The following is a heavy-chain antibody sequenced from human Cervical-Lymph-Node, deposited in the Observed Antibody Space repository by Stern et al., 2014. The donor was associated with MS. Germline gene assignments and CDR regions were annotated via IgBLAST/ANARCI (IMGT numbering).Heavy chain of an antibody. V-gene: IGHV1-2*02. Sequence: VQLVESGAEVKKPGASLKVSCKASGYTFSDHYMHWVRQAPGQGLEWMGWINAKSCVTNYAQKFQGRVTMTRDTSISTAYMELSSLRSDDTAVYYCARELNWNDIFTNVFDIWGQGTMVTVSS. D-gene: IGHD1-20*01. CDR1: GYTFSDHY. J-gene: IGHJ3*02. CDR2: INAKSCVT. CDR3: ARELNWNDIFTNVFDI.